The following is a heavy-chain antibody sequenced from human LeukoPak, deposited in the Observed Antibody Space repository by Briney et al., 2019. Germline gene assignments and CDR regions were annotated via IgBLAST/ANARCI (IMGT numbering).Heavy chain of an antibody. D-gene: IGHD6-19*01. CDR1: GVSFSGYY. CDR2: INHSGST. V-gene: IGHV4-34*01. CDR3: ARGLYSSGWYVAPRPAAGFDY. J-gene: IGHJ4*02. Sequence: TSETLSLTCAVYGVSFSGYYWSWMRHPPGNGLERIGEINHSGSTNYNPSLKSGVTISVDTSKNQFSLKLRSVAAADTAVYYCARGLYSSGWYVAPRPAAGFDYWGQGTLVTVSS.